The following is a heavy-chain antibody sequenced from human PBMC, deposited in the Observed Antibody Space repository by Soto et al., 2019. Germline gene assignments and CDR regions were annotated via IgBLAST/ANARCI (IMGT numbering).Heavy chain of an antibody. CDR2: IDWDDDK. CDR1: GFSLSTSGMR. J-gene: IGHJ4*02. D-gene: IGHD6-19*01. Sequence: SGPTLVNPTQTLTLTRTFSGFSLSTSGMRVSWIRQPPGKALEWLARIDWDDDKFYSTSLKTRLTISKDTSKNQVVLTMTNMDPVDTATYYCARTHSSGWTFGYWGQGTLVTVSS. V-gene: IGHV2-70*04. CDR3: ARTHSSGWTFGY.